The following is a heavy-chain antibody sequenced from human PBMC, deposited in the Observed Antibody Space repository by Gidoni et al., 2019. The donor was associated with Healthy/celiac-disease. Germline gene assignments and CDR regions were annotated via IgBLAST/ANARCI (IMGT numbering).Heavy chain of an antibody. J-gene: IGHJ6*02. V-gene: IGHV3-9*01. D-gene: IGHD5-12*01. CDR3: AKDLCREYSGYDLPSYGMDV. CDR1: GFTFVDYA. Sequence: EVQLVESGGGLVQSGRSLRRSCPAPGFTFVDYAMHWGRQAQGKGLKWVSGIGWNSGSIGYADSVKGRFTISRDNAKNSLYLQMNRLRAEDTALYYCAKDLCREYSGYDLPSYGMDVWGQGTTVTVSS. CDR2: IGWNSGSI.